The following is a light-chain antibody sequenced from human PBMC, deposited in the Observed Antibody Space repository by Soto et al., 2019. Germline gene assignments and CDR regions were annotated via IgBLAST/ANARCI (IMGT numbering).Light chain of an antibody. CDR1: QSISSW. V-gene: IGKV1-5*03. Sequence: DIQMTQSPSTLSASVGDRVTITCRASQSISSWLAWYQQKPGKAPKLLIYKASSLESGVPSRFRGKGSGTQFTLTISSLQPDDFATYYCQQYNTYATFGQGTKVAIK. CDR3: QQYNTYAT. J-gene: IGKJ1*01. CDR2: KAS.